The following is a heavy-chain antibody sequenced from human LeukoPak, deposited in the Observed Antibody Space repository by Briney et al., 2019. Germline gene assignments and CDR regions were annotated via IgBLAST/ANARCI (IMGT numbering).Heavy chain of an antibody. Sequence: GGSLRLSCAASGFTFSSSAMSWVRQAPGKGLEWVSAISNNGGYTYYADSVQGRFTISRDNSKSTLCLQMNSLRAEDTAVYYCAKGNWAFDYWGQGTLVTVSS. CDR1: GFTFSSSA. J-gene: IGHJ4*02. D-gene: IGHD7-27*01. CDR3: AKGNWAFDY. CDR2: ISNNGGYT. V-gene: IGHV3-23*01.